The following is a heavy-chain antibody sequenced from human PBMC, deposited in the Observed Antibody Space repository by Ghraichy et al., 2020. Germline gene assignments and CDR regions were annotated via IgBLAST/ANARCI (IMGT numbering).Heavy chain of an antibody. CDR1: GFTFSSYS. CDR3: AREAISSGYYGDYFDY. Sequence: GGSLRLSCAASGFTFSSYSMNWVRQAPGKGLEWVSSISSSSSYIYYADSVKGRFTISRDNAKNSLYLQMNSLRAEDTAVYYCAREAISSGYYGDYFDYWGQGTLVTVSS. J-gene: IGHJ4*02. CDR2: ISSSSSYI. D-gene: IGHD3-22*01. V-gene: IGHV3-21*01.